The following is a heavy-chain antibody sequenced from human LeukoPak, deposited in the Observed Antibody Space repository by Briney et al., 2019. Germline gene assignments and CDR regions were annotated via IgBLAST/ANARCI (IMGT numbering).Heavy chain of an antibody. CDR2: ISSSGSTV. CDR1: GFTFSSYE. CDR3: ARPSSSSDY. V-gene: IGHV3-48*03. J-gene: IGHJ4*02. Sequence: GGSLRLSCAASGFTFSSYEMNWVRQAPGKGLEWVSYISSSGSTVYYADSVKGRFTISRDNAKNSLYLQMNSLRAEDTAVYYCARPSSSSDYWGQGTLVTVSS. D-gene: IGHD6-6*01.